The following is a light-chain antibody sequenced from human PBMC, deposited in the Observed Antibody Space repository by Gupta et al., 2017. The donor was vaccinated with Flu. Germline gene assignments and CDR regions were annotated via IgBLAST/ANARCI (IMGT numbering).Light chain of an antibody. J-gene: IGLJ3*02. CDR1: SSNIGNNY. CDR2: ENN. V-gene: IGLV1-51*02. Sequence: QSVLTQPPSVSAAPGQKVTISCSGSSSNIGNNYVSWYQQLPGTAPKLLIYENNKRPSGIPDRFSGSKSGTSATLAITGLQTGDEADYYCATWDSSLNGGVFGGGTKLTVL. CDR3: ATWDSSLNGGV.